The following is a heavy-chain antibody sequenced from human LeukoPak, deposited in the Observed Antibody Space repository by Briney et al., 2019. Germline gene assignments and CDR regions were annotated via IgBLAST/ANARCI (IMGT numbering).Heavy chain of an antibody. CDR2: ISAYNGNT. CDR1: GYTFTSYG. CDR3: ARVRRYYGSGSYGAFEDY. V-gene: IGHV1-18*01. J-gene: IGHJ4*02. D-gene: IGHD3-10*01. Sequence: ASVKVSCKASGYTFTSYGISWVRQAPGQGLEWMGWISAYNGNTNYAQKLRGRVTMTTDTSTSTAYMELRSLRSDDTAVYYCARVRRYYGSGSYGAFEDYWGQGTLVTVSS.